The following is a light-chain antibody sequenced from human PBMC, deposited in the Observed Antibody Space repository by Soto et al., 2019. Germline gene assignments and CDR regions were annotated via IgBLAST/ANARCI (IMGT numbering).Light chain of an antibody. CDR3: QQYGSSPLT. V-gene: IGKV3-11*01. CDR1: QSVSSH. Sequence: EIVLTQSPASLSLSPGERATLSCRASQSVSSHLAWFQQRPGQAPRLLIYGASNRATGIPARFGGSGSGTNFTLTISSLEPEDFAVYYCQQYGSSPLTFGGGTKVEIK. J-gene: IGKJ4*01. CDR2: GAS.